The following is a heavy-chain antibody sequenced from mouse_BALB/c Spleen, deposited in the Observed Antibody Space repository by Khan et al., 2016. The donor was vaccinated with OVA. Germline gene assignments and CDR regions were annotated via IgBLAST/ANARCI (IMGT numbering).Heavy chain of an antibody. V-gene: IGHV1-80*01. Sequence: VQLKQSGAELVRPGSSVKISCKASGYTFSSSWMNWVKQRPGQGLEWIGQIFPGNDDADYNGKFKGKATLTADKSSRTAYMQLTSLTSEDSAVYFCARYFGSRLAYWGRGTLDTVAA. J-gene: IGHJ3*01. CDR2: IFPGNDDA. CDR3: ARYFGSRLAY. CDR1: GYTFSSSW. D-gene: IGHD1-1*01.